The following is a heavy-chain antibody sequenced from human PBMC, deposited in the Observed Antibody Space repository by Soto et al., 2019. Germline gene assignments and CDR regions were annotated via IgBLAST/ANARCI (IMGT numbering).Heavy chain of an antibody. Sequence: SETLSLTCTVSGGSISSGGYYWSWIRQHPGKGLEWIGYIYYSGSTYYNPSLKSRVTISVDTSKNQFSLKLSSVTAADTAVYYCARVPHHPTHSKDDFWSGYFGWFDPWGQGTLVRVSS. D-gene: IGHD3-3*01. CDR1: GGSISSGGYY. V-gene: IGHV4-31*03. CDR3: ARVPHHPTHSKDDFWSGYFGWFDP. CDR2: IYYSGST. J-gene: IGHJ5*02.